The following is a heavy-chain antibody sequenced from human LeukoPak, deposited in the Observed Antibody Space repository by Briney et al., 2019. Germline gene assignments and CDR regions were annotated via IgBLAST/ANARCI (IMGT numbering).Heavy chain of an antibody. CDR2: IHHSGSA. J-gene: IGHJ6*03. D-gene: IGHD3-3*01. V-gene: IGHV4-4*02. CDR1: GASISSNW. CDR3: ARQKRITIFGYYYYYMDV. Sequence: SETLSLTCAVSGASISSNWWNWVRQPPGKGLEWIGEIHHSGSANYNPSLKSRVTISLDTSKNQFSLKLSSVTAADTAVYYCARQKRITIFGYYYYYMDVWGKGTTVTVSS.